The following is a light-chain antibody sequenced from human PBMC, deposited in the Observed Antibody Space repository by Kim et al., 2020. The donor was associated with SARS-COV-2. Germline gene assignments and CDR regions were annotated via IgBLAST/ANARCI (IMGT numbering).Light chain of an antibody. V-gene: IGLV7-43*01. CDR2: GAI. CDR3: LLYSSDAWV. CDR1: TGAVTSDYY. Sequence: QAVVTQEPSVTVSPGGTVTLTCSSSTGAVTSDYYPYWFQQKAGQAPRALISGAINKHSWTPARFSGSLLGGKAALTLSGVQPEDEAEYYCLLYSSDAWVFGGGTQLTVL. J-gene: IGLJ3*02.